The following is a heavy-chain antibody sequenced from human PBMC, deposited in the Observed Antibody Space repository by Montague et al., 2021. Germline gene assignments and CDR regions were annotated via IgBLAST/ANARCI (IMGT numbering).Heavy chain of an antibody. D-gene: IGHD2-8*01. J-gene: IGHJ4*02. CDR3: ARKGTNWDY. V-gene: IGHV4-59*01. CDR2: TT. Sequence: TTNYNPSLKSRVTISVDTSRNQFFLNVNSVTAADTAVYYCARKGTNWDYWGQGTLVTVSA.